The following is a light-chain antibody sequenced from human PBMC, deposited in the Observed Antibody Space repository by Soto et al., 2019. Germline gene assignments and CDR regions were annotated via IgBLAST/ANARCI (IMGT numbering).Light chain of an antibody. Sequence: QSVLTQPPSVSGAPGQRVTIFCTGSSSNIGAGYDVHWYQQLPGTAPKLLIYGNSNRPSGVPDRFSGSKSGTSASLAITGLQAEDEADYYCQSYDSSLSVLYVFGTGTQLTVL. CDR3: QSYDSSLSVLYV. CDR1: SSNIGAGYD. V-gene: IGLV1-40*01. J-gene: IGLJ1*01. CDR2: GNS.